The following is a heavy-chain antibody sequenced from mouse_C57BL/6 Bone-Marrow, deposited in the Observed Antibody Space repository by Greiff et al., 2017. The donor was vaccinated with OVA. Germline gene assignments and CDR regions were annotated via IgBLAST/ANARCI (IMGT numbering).Heavy chain of an antibody. V-gene: IGHV1-55*01. CDR2: IYPGSGST. CDR3: ARERGSRKYYAMDY. Sequence: QVQLQQPGAELVKPGASVKMSCKASGYTFTSYWITWVKQRPGQGLEWIGDIYPGSGSTNYNEKFKSKATLTVDTSSSTAYMQLSSLTSDDSAVYYGARERGSRKYYAMDYWGQGTSVTVSS. CDR1: GYTFTSYW. D-gene: IGHD1-1*01. J-gene: IGHJ4*01.